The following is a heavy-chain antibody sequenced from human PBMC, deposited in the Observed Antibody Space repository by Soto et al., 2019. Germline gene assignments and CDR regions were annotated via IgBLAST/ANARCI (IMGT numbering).Heavy chain of an antibody. Sequence: EVQLVESGGGLVQPGGSLRLSCAASGFTFSSYWMHWVRQAPGKGLVWVSRINSDGSSTSYADSVKGRFTISRDNAKNTLDLQMNSLRAEDTAVYYCARADYDYVWGSYRYSYFDYWGQGTLVTVSS. CDR2: INSDGSST. CDR1: GFTFSSYW. CDR3: ARADYDYVWGSYRYSYFDY. J-gene: IGHJ4*02. V-gene: IGHV3-74*01. D-gene: IGHD3-16*02.